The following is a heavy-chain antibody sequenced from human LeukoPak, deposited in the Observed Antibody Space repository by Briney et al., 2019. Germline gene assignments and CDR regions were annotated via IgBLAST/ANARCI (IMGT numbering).Heavy chain of an antibody. CDR1: GFTFSSYS. J-gene: IGHJ6*02. CDR3: ARAYSSSHAYYYYYGMDA. V-gene: IGHV3-48*01. Sequence: GGSLRLSCAASGFTFSSYSMNWVRQAPGKGLEWVSYISSSSNTIYYADSVKGRFTISRDNAKNSLYLQMNSLRVEDTAVYYCARAYSSSHAYYYYYGMDAWGQGTTVTVSS. D-gene: IGHD6-13*01. CDR2: ISSSSNTI.